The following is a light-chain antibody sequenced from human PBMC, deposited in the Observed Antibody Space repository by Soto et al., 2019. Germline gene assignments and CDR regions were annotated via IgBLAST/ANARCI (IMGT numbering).Light chain of an antibody. J-gene: IGKJ3*01. CDR3: QQTYSTLFT. CDR2: AVS. V-gene: IGKV1-39*01. CDR1: QTVIRY. Sequence: IQMTQFPSSLSASVGDRVTITCRAGQTVIRYLNWYQQKPGRAPNLLIYAVSNLQSGVPSRFSGSGSVTEFTLTISDLQPEDFATYCCQQTYSTLFTFGPGTKVEIK.